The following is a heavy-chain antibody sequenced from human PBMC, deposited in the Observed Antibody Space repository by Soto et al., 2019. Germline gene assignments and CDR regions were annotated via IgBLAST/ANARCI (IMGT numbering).Heavy chain of an antibody. D-gene: IGHD3-10*01. Sequence: GGSLRLSCAASGFTFSSKAMSWVRQAPGKGLEWVSAISGGGGSTYYADSVRGRFTISRDNSKNTLYLQVNSLRAEDTAVYYCARYTIEAPNNYFDYWGQGTLVTVSS. V-gene: IGHV3-23*01. J-gene: IGHJ4*02. CDR2: ISGGGGST. CDR3: ARYTIEAPNNYFDY. CDR1: GFTFSSKA.